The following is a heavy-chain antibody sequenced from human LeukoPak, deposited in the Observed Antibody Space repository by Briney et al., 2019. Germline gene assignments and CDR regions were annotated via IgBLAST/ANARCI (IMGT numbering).Heavy chain of an antibody. CDR1: GFMLSNYW. J-gene: IGHJ3*02. Sequence: GGSLGLSCAASGFMLSNYWMTWVRQAPGKGLEWVANIRRDGSTIHYLDSVRGRFTISRDNAKNSLYLQMDSLRAEDTAMYYCARDFNPSCGDNCYIDAFDIWGQGTMVTVSS. CDR2: IRRDGSTI. CDR3: ARDFNPSCGDNCYIDAFDI. V-gene: IGHV3-7*01. D-gene: IGHD2-21*01.